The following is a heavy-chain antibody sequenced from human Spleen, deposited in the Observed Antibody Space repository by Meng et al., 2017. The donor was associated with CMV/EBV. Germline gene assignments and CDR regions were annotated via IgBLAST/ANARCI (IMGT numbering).Heavy chain of an antibody. Sequence: ASVKVSCKASGGTFTSYGISWVRQAPGQGLEWMGWISAYNGNTNYAQKLQGRVTMTTDTSTSTAYMELRSLRSDDTAVYYCARRDTVVVPAAIVPYYYYGMDVWGQGTTVTVSS. CDR1: GGTFTSYG. CDR3: ARRDTVVVPAAIVPYYYYGMDV. D-gene: IGHD2-2*01. CDR2: ISAYNGNT. J-gene: IGHJ6*02. V-gene: IGHV1-18*01.